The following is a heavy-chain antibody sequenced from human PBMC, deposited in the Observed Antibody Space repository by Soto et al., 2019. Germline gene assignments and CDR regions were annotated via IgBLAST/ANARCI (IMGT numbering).Heavy chain of an antibody. CDR3: ARDVMPECGSDCYPGYFHH. D-gene: IGHD2-21*02. V-gene: IGHV1-18*04. J-gene: IGHJ1*01. CDR2: ISAYNGNT. CDR1: GYTFPNYG. Sequence: QVQLVQSGVEVKKPGASVKVSCKASGYTFPNYGINWVRQAPGQGLEWMGWISAYNGNTDYAQKLQGRVTMTTDTSTTTAYMEVTNLRSDDTAVYYCARDVMPECGSDCYPGYFHHWGQGTLVIVSS.